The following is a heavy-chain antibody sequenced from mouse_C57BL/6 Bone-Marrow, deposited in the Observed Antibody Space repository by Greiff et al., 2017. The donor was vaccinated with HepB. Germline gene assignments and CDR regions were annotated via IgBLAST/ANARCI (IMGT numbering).Heavy chain of an antibody. J-gene: IGHJ4*01. CDR1: GYSFTDYN. CDR3: AREAESNYCAMDY. D-gene: IGHD2-5*01. V-gene: IGHV1-39*01. Sequence: VHVKQSGPELVKPGASVKISCKASGYSFTDYNMNWVKQSNGKSLEWIGVINPNYGTTSYNQKFKGKATLTVDQSSSTAYMQLNSLTSEDSAVYYCAREAESNYCAMDYWGQGTSVTVSS. CDR2: INPNYGTT.